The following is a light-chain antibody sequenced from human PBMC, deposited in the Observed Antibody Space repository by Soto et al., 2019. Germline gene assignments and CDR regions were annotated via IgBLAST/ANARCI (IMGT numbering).Light chain of an antibody. CDR3: QQYDNYPWT. Sequence: DIQMTQSPSSLSASVGDRVTITCRASQSISTWLAWFQQKPGKAPKLLIYRASSLESGAPSRFSGTGSGTEFTLTISSLQPDDFATYYCQQYDNYPWTLGQGTKVDIK. CDR1: QSISTW. J-gene: IGKJ1*01. V-gene: IGKV1-5*03. CDR2: RAS.